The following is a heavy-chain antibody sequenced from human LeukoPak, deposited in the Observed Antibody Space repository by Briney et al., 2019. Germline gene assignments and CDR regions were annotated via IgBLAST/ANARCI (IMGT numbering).Heavy chain of an antibody. CDR2: INHSGST. CDR3: ARVLAIYYDSSGYYQHFDY. D-gene: IGHD3-22*01. CDR1: GFTFSDYY. J-gene: IGHJ4*02. V-gene: IGHV4-34*01. Sequence: PGGSLRLSCAASGFTFSDYYMSWIRQPPGKGLEWIGEINHSGSTNYNPSLKSRVTISVDTSKNQFSLKLSSVTAADTAVYYCARVLAIYYDSSGYYQHFDYWGQGTLVTVSS.